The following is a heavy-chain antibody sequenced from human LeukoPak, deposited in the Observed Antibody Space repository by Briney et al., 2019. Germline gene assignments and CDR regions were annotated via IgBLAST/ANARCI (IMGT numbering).Heavy chain of an antibody. CDR3: ARVGVVVPAAVGGFDP. J-gene: IGHJ5*02. D-gene: IGHD2-2*01. V-gene: IGHV1-46*01. CDR1: GYTFTSYY. Sequence: ASVKVSCKASGYTFTSYYMRWVRQAPGQGLEWMGIINPSGGSTSYAQKFQGRVTMTRDTSTSTVYMELSSLRSEDTAVYYCARVGVVVPAAVGGFDPWGQGTLVTVSS. CDR2: INPSGGST.